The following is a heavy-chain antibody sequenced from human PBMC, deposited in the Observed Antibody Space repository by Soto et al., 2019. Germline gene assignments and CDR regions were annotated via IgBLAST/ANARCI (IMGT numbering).Heavy chain of an antibody. Sequence: EVQLVEFGGGLVQPGRSLRLSCAGSGFSFDDYAMHWARQDPGKGLEWVSGIGWYGGSTGYADSVKGRFKISRDNAKKSLYLQMNSMRAEDTALYYCAICRSSWVESGIDVWGQGTTVTVSS. CDR1: GFSFDDYA. CDR3: AICRSSWVESGIDV. V-gene: IGHV3-9*01. J-gene: IGHJ6*02. D-gene: IGHD1-26*01. CDR2: IGWYGGST.